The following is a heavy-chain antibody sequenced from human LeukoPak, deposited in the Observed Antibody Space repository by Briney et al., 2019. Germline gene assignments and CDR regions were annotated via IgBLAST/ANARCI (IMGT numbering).Heavy chain of an antibody. CDR2: MNPNSGNT. CDR1: GYTFTTYD. J-gene: IGHJ4*02. D-gene: IGHD3-10*01. V-gene: IGHV1-8*01. CDR3: ARASITMIREIDY. Sequence: ASVKVSCKASGYTFTTYDINWVRQATGQGLEWMGWMNPNSGNTGYTQRFQGRVTMTRNTSISTAYMELSSLRSEDTAVYYCARASITMIREIDYWGQGTLVTVSS.